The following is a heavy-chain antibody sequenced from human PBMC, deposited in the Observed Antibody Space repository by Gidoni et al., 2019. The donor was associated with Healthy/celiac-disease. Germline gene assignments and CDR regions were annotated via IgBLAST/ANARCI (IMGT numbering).Heavy chain of an antibody. CDR3: ARHVLTMLSIDY. Sequence: QLQLQESGPGLVKPSETLSLTCTVSGGSISSSSYYWGWIRQPPGKGLEWIGSIYYSGSTYYNPSLKSRVTISVDTSKNQFSLKLSSVTAADTAVYYCARHVLTMLSIDYWGQGTLVTVSS. J-gene: IGHJ4*02. CDR2: IYYSGST. CDR1: GGSISSSSYY. V-gene: IGHV4-39*01. D-gene: IGHD3-10*02.